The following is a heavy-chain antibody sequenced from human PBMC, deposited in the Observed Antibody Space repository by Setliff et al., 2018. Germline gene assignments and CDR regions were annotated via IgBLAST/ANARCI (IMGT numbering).Heavy chain of an antibody. Sequence: GGSLRLSCAASGFTFSSYAMSWVRQAPGKGLEWVSAISGSGGSTYYADSVKGRFTISRDNSKNTLYLQMNSLRAEDTAVYYCARATLTIFGVVTPFDYWGQGTLVTVSS. V-gene: IGHV3-23*01. CDR1: GFTFSSYA. CDR2: ISGSGGST. J-gene: IGHJ4*02. D-gene: IGHD3-3*01. CDR3: ARATLTIFGVVTPFDY.